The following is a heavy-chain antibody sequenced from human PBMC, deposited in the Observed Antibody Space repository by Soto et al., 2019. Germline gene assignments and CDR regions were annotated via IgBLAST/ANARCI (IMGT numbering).Heavy chain of an antibody. J-gene: IGHJ5*02. D-gene: IGHD5-12*01. CDR1: GGTFSSYA. V-gene: IGHV1-69*06. CDR3: ARELATITRWFDP. Sequence: SVKVSCKASGGTFSSYAISWVRQAPGQGLEWMGGIIPIFGTANYAQKFQGRVTITADKSTSTAYMELSSLRSEDTAVYYCARELATITRWFDPWGQGXLVTVYS. CDR2: IIPIFGTA.